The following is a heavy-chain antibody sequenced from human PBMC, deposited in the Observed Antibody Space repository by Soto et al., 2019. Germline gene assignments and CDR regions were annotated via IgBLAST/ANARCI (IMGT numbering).Heavy chain of an antibody. Sequence: GVSLRHSCTASGFTFSSYGMHWVRQAPGKGMEWVAVISYDGSNKYYADSVKGRFTISRDNSKNTLYLQMNSLRAEDTAVYYCANLNRFTDYYGISGATAPEDFDIRGQGTTVT. CDR2: ISYDGSNK. J-gene: IGHJ3*02. CDR1: GFTFSSYG. V-gene: IGHV3-30*18. CDR3: ANLNRFTDYYGISGATAPEDFDI. D-gene: IGHD3-22*01.